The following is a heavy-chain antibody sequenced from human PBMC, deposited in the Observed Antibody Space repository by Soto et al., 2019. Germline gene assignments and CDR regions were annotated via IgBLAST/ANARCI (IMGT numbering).Heavy chain of an antibody. CDR3: AKNGATYGVDV. D-gene: IGHD1-26*01. Sequence: GGSLRLSCAASGFSFSYFDMHWVRQAPGKGLGWVAVMSSDGSETYYADPLKGRFTISRDNSKNTLYLQMNSLRADDTAVYYCAKNGATYGVDVWGQGTTVTVSS. V-gene: IGHV3-30*18. CDR1: GFSFSYFD. J-gene: IGHJ6*02. CDR2: MSSDGSET.